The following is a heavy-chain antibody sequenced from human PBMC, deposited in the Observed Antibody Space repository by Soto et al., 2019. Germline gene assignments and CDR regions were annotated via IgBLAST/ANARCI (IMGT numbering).Heavy chain of an antibody. Sequence: SLRLSCAASGFTFSNYGMHWVRQAPGNGLEWVAVVSYDGDNKYYVDSVKGRFTISRDNSKNTLYLEMNSLRAEDTAVYYCAKDIALVRGVIIDMDVWGQGTTVTVSS. CDR1: GFTFSNYG. CDR2: VSYDGDNK. D-gene: IGHD3-10*01. J-gene: IGHJ6*02. V-gene: IGHV3-30*18. CDR3: AKDIALVRGVIIDMDV.